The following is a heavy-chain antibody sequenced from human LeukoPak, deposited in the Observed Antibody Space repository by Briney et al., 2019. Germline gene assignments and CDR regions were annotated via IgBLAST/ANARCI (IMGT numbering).Heavy chain of an antibody. Sequence: GRSLRLSCATSGFLFEDHAINWVRQAPGKGLEWVSNINMNVGSTGYADSVKGRFTISRDNAKNSLYLQMNGLRDDDTALYFCARDMLLGDAFDIWGPGALFIVSS. D-gene: IGHD2-15*01. J-gene: IGHJ3*02. V-gene: IGHV3-20*04. CDR1: GFLFEDHA. CDR2: INMNVGST. CDR3: ARDMLLGDAFDI.